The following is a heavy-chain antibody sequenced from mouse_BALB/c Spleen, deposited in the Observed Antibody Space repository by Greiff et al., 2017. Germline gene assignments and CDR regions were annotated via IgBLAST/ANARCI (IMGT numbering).Heavy chain of an antibody. CDR3: ARSDYGSSYSDY. J-gene: IGHJ2*01. CDR2: IYPGGGYT. V-gene: IGHV1-63*02. Sequence: QVQLQQFGAELVKPGASVKISCKASGYTFTNYWLGWVKQRPGHGLEWIGDIYPGGGYTNYNEKFKGKATLTADTSSSTAYMQLSSLTSEDSAVYFCARSDYGSSYSDYWGEGTTLTVSS. D-gene: IGHD1-1*01. CDR1: GYTFTNYW.